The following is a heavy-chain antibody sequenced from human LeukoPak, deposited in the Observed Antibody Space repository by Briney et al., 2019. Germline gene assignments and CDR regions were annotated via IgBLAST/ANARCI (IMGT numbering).Heavy chain of an antibody. V-gene: IGHV4-59*01. CDR1: GGSISSYY. D-gene: IGHD2-2*01. CDR2: IYYSGST. J-gene: IGHJ4*02. CDR3: ARVSCSSTSCHYYFDY. Sequence: SETLSLTCTVSGGSISSYYWSWIRQPPGKGPEWIGYIYYSGSTNYNPSLKSRVTISVDTSKNQFSLKLSSVTAADTAVYYCARVSCSSTSCHYYFDYWGQGTLVTVSS.